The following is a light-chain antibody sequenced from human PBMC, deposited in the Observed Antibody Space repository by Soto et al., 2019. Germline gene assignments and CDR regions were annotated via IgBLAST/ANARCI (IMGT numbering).Light chain of an antibody. CDR3: QQSYSTPWT. V-gene: IGKV1-39*01. CDR2: AAS. Sequence: IQMTQSTSSLSASVGDRVTITCRASQSISSYLNWYQQKPGKAPKLLIYAASSLQSGVPSRFSGSGSGTDFTLTISSLQPKDFATYYCQQSYSTPWTFGQGTKVDIK. CDR1: QSISSY. J-gene: IGKJ1*01.